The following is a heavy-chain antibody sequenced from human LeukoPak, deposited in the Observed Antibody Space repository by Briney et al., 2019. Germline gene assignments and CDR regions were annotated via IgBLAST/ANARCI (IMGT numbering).Heavy chain of an antibody. V-gene: IGHV3-48*03. Sequence: TGGSLRLSCAASGFTFSSYEMNWVRQAPGKGLEWVSYISSSGSTMYYADSVKGRFTISRDNAKNSLYLQMNSLRAEDTAVYYCARARYCSGGSCFATFDYWGQGTLVTVSS. J-gene: IGHJ4*02. CDR2: ISSSGSTM. CDR1: GFTFSSYE. D-gene: IGHD2-15*01. CDR3: ARARYCSGGSCFATFDY.